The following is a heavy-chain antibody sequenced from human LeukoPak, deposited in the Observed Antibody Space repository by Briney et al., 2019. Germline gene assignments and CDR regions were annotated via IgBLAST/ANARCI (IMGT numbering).Heavy chain of an antibody. CDR2: INPSNGDT. CDR3: ARRPIGASAY. CDR1: GYTFTDSY. J-gene: IGHJ4*02. V-gene: IGHV1-2*02. Sequence: ASVKVSCNPSGYTFTDSYIHWVRQAPAVGLQWMGWINPSNGDTHYAEVFQGRVTMTRDTPIRTAYMELTGLTTDDTAVYYCARRPIGASAYWGRGTLVTVSS. D-gene: IGHD3-10*01.